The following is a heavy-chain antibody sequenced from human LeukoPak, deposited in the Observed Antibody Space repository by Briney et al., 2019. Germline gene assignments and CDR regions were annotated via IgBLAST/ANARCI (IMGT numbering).Heavy chain of an antibody. CDR2: ISGSGGST. D-gene: IGHD6-19*01. J-gene: IGHJ4*02. CDR1: GFTFSSYA. CDR3: TTRISVADGNTEF. V-gene: IGHV3-23*01. Sequence: GGSLRLSCAASGFTFSSYAMSWVRQAPGKGLEWVSAISGSGGSTYYADSVKGRFTISRDNSKNTLYLQMNSLKIEDTAVYYCTTRISVADGNTEFWGLGTLVTVSS.